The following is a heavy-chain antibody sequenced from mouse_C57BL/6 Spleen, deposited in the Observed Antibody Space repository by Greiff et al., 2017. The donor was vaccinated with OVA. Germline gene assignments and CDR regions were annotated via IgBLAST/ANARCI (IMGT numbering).Heavy chain of an antibody. J-gene: IGHJ4*01. Sequence: QVHVKQPGAELVMPGASVKLSCKASGYTFTSYWMHWVKQRPGQGLEWIGEIDPSDSYTNYNQKFKGKSTLTVDKSSSTAYMQLSSLTSEDSAVYYCASFWDYWGQGTSVTVSS. V-gene: IGHV1-69*01. CDR2: IDPSDSYT. CDR1: GYTFTSYW. CDR3: ASFWDY.